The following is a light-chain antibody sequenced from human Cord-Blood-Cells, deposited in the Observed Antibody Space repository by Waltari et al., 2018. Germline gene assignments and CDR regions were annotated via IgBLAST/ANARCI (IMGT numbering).Light chain of an antibody. Sequence: QSALTQPRSVSGSPGQSVPIPCTGTSSDVGGYNYVSWSQQHPGKAPKLMIYDVSKRPSGVPDRFSGSKSGNTASLTISGLQAEDEAYYYCCSYAGSYTFYVFGTGTKVTVL. V-gene: IGLV2-11*01. J-gene: IGLJ1*01. CDR1: SSDVGGYNY. CDR2: DVS. CDR3: CSYAGSYTFYV.